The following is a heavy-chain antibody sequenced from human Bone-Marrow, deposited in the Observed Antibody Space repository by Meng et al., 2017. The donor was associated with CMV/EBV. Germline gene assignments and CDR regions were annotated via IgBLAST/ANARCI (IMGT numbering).Heavy chain of an antibody. CDR1: VSSNY. V-gene: IGHV3-53*01. J-gene: IGHJ5*02. CDR3: ARVGGYCSSTSCYRGDWFDP. Sequence: VSSNYMSWVRQAPGKGLEWVSVIYSGGSTYYADSVKGRFTISRDNSKNTLYLQMNSLRAEDTAVYYCARVGGYCSSTSCYRGDWFDPWGQGTLVTVSS. CDR2: IYSGGST. D-gene: IGHD2-2*02.